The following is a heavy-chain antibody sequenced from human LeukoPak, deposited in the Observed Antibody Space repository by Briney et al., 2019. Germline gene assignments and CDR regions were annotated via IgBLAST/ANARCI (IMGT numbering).Heavy chain of an antibody. CDR3: AKEGGSSSWYVHYFDY. V-gene: IGHV3-30*18. Sequence: PGGSLRLSCAASGFTFSSYGMHWVRQAPGKGLEWVAVISYDGGNKYYADSVKGRFTISRDNSKNTLYLQMNSLRAEDTAVYYCAKEGGSSSWYVHYFDYWGQGTLVTVSS. J-gene: IGHJ4*02. CDR2: ISYDGGNK. D-gene: IGHD6-13*01. CDR1: GFTFSSYG.